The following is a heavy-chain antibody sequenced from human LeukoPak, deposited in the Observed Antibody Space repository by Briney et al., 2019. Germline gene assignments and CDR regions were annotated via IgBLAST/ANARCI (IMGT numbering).Heavy chain of an antibody. J-gene: IGHJ2*01. CDR1: GFTFSSYG. D-gene: IGHD6-13*01. V-gene: IGHV3-30*02. CDR3: AKDIPGIAAAGTSWGYFDL. CDR2: IRYDGSNK. Sequence: PGNPLRLSCAASGFTFSSYGMHWVRQAPGKGLEWVAFIRYDGSNKYYADSVKGRFTISRDNSKNTLYLQMNSLRAEDTAVYYCAKDIPGIAAAGTSWGYFDLWGRGTLVTVSS.